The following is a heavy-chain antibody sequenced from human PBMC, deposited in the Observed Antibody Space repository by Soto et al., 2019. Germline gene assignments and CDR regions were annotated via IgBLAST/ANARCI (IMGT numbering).Heavy chain of an antibody. V-gene: IGHV1-46*01. CDR1: GYTFTSYY. D-gene: IGHD2-15*01. CDR2: IDPSGGGT. Sequence: QVQLVQSGAEVKKPGASVRVSCKASGYTFTSYYMHWVRQAPGQGLEWMGIIDPSGGGTSYAQKFQGRLTMSRDTSTSTVYMELSSLRSEDTAVYYCARERVDCSGGNCWRSVEDTWGQGTLVTVSS. CDR3: ARERVDCSGGNCWRSVEDT. J-gene: IGHJ5*02.